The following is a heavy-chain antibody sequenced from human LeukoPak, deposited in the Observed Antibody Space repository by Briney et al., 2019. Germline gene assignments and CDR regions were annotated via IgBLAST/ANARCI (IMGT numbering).Heavy chain of an antibody. CDR1: GDSFATYG. D-gene: IGHD3-10*01. Sequence: SVKVSCKASGDSFATYGITWVRQAPGEGLEWMGGFNPIFGSAQYAQKFQGRVTITMDVSARTVYMELSSLRSEDTTIYYCARDFGPGVFDPWGQGTLVTVSS. J-gene: IGHJ5*02. CDR2: FNPIFGSA. CDR3: ARDFGPGVFDP. V-gene: IGHV1-69*05.